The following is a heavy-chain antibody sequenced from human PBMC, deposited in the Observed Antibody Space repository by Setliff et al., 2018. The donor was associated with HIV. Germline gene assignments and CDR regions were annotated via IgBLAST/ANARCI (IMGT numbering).Heavy chain of an antibody. J-gene: IGHJ5*02. D-gene: IGHD6-13*01. CDR1: GYTFINNY. CDR2: INPTGDIT. V-gene: IGHV1-46*01. CDR3: ARDRRIAAAGTGNWFDP. Sequence: VSCKASGYTFINNYIHWVRQAPGQGLEWMGLINPTGDITFYPQKFQARVTMTRDTSISTAYMELSRLRSDDTAVYYCARDRRIAAAGTGNWFDPWGQGTLVTVSS.